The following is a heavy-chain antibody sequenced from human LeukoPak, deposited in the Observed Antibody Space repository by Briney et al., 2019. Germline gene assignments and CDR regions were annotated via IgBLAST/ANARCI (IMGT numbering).Heavy chain of an antibody. CDR1: GFTFDAYA. D-gene: IGHD6-19*01. J-gene: IGHJ6*03. V-gene: IGHV3-9*01. Sequence: GGSLRLSCAASGFTFDAYAMHWVRQAPGKGLEWVSGTSWNSGSIGYADSVKGRFTISRDNAKNSLYLQMNSLRAEDTALYYCAKDAGYSSGWSVLLYYYYMYVCGKGTAVTVSS. CDR2: TSWNSGSI. CDR3: AKDAGYSSGWSVLLYYYYMYV.